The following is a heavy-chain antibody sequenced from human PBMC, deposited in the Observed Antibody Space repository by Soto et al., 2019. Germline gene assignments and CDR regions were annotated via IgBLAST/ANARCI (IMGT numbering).Heavy chain of an antibody. CDR1: GGTHNTYA. Sequence: QVQLLQSGSEVRKPGSSVNVSCKASGGTHNTYAFTWVRQARGQGLEWVGGIIPIFATVVYAQRFEGRVTISADKSTSTAYMELTDLSFDATAVYYCTIGWEAVRYEYYVLDVWGQGTAIPVSS. J-gene: IGHJ6*02. V-gene: IGHV1-69*06. D-gene: IGHD1-26*01. CDR3: TIGWEAVRYEYYVLDV. CDR2: IIPIFATV.